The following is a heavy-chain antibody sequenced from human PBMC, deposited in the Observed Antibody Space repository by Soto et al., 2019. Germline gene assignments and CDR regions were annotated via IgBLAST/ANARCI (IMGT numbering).Heavy chain of an antibody. D-gene: IGHD2-2*01. V-gene: IGHV4-4*02. CDR1: GGSISSSNW. CDR2: IYHSGST. Sequence: QVQLQESGPGLVKPSGTLSLTCAVSGGSISSSNWWSWVRQPPGKGLEWIGEIYHSGSTNYNPSLKSRVTISVDKSKNQFSLKLSSVTAAETAVYYCARDVVPAAVPGYYYYYGMDVWGQGTTVTVSS. CDR3: ARDVVPAAVPGYYYYYGMDV. J-gene: IGHJ6*02.